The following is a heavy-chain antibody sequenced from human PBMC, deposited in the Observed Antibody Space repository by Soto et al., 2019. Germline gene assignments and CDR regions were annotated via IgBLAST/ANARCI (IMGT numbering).Heavy chain of an antibody. D-gene: IGHD2-15*01. Sequence: PSETLSLTCAVYGGSFSCYYLSWIRQQPGKGLEWIGEINHSGSTNYNPSLKSRVTISVDTSKNQFSLKLSSVTAADTAVYYCARGGIVVVVAATRGEFGYWGQGTLVTVSS. CDR3: ARGGIVVVVAATRGEFGY. J-gene: IGHJ4*02. V-gene: IGHV4-34*01. CDR2: INHSGST. CDR1: GGSFSCYY.